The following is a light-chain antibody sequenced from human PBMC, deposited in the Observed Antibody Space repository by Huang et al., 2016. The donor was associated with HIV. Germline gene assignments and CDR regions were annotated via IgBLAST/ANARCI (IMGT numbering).Light chain of an antibody. J-gene: IGKJ4*01. CDR3: QQYNDWPLT. V-gene: IGKV3-15*01. CDR1: QSGRTN. Sequence: TVSRSPAVTATRSCGAIQSGRTNCSCYQQHPGQSPRRLSYAASTSATGIPARFRGSGSGTEFTLTISSLQSEDFALYYCQQYNDWPLTFGGGSKVEI. CDR2: AAS.